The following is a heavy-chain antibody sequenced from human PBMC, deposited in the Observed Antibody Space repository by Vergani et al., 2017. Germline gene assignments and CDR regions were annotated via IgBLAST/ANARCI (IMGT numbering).Heavy chain of an antibody. CDR1: GGTFSKYG. CDR2: IIPIFDTT. V-gene: IGHV1-69*01. J-gene: IGHJ4*02. Sequence: QVQLVQSGTEMKKPGSSVKVSCKASGGTFSKYGFNWVRKAPGQGLEWMGAIIPIFDTTRYAQKFQGRVTITADEYTTTVYMELTSLKPEDTGLYYCARGCSSTRCYVVSWGQGTLVTVCS. CDR3: ARGCSSTRCYVVS. D-gene: IGHD2-2*01.